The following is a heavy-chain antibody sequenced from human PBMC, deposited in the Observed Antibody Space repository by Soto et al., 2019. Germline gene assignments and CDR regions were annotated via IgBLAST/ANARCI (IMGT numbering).Heavy chain of an antibody. D-gene: IGHD3-16*01. V-gene: IGHV3-53*01. CDR1: GFTVSNNH. Sequence: VQLVESGGGLIQPGGSLRLSCAASGFTVSNNHMTWVRQAAGKGLELVSFVHGGGSTSYADSVKGRFTISRDNSKTTLYLQRDSLRAEDTAIYYCAGRLTTAASLDYWGRGTLVTVSS. CDR2: VHGGGST. J-gene: IGHJ4*02. CDR3: AGRLTTAASLDY.